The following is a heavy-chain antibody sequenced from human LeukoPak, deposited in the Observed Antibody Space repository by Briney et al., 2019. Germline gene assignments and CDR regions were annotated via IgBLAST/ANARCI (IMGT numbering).Heavy chain of an antibody. J-gene: IGHJ5*02. CDR2: TYYRSKWYD. CDR3: ARRRDGSYSNWFHP. D-gene: IGHD1-26*01. CDR1: GDSVCSNSAA. V-gene: IGHV6-1*01. Sequence: SQTLSLTCAVSGDSVCSNSAAWNWISQSQSRGLEWMGRTYYRSKWYDDYVESVISRISINPDNSKNQLSLKLNSVAPEDTAVYYCARRRDGSYSNWFHPWGQGTLVTVSS.